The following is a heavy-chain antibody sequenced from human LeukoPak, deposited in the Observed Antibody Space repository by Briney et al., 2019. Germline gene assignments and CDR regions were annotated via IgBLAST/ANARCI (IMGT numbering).Heavy chain of an antibody. CDR2: ISAYNGNT. J-gene: IGHJ4*02. Sequence: ASVKVSCNASGYTFTSYGISWVRHAPGQGLEWMGWISAYNGNTNYAQKLQGRVTMTTDTSTSTAYMELRSLRSDDTAVYYCARSVDTAMADYWGQGTLVTVPS. V-gene: IGHV1-18*01. CDR3: ARSVDTAMADY. CDR1: GYTFTSYG. D-gene: IGHD5-18*01.